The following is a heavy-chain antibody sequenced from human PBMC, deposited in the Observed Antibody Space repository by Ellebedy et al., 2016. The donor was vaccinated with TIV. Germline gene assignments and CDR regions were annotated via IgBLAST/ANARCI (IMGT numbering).Heavy chain of an antibody. Sequence: GESLKISXAASGFTFSDHYIDWVRQAPGKGLEWVGRIRNKANSYSTEYAASVKGRFTISRDDSKNSLYLQMNSLQTEDTAVYYCARVALYYHDASGRTLDYWGQGTLVTVSS. V-gene: IGHV3-72*01. CDR1: GFTFSDHY. CDR2: IRNKANSYST. CDR3: ARVALYYHDASGRTLDY. D-gene: IGHD3-22*01. J-gene: IGHJ4*02.